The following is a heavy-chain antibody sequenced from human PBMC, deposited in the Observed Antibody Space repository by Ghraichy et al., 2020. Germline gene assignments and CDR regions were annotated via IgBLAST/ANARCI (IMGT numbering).Heavy chain of an antibody. D-gene: IGHD6-13*01. J-gene: IGHJ6*03. CDR3: ASGRARTSSSWYGGYYYMDV. CDR2: IIPIFGTA. CDR1: GGTFSSYA. V-gene: IGHV1-69*13. Sequence: SVKVSCKASGGTFSSYAISWVRQAPGQGLEWMGGIIPIFGTANYAQKFQGRVTITADESTSTAYMELSSLRSEDTAVYYCASGRARTSSSWYGGYYYMDVWGKGTTVTVSS.